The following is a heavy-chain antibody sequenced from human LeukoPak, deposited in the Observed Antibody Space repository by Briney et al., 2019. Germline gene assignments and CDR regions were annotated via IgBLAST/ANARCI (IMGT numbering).Heavy chain of an antibody. V-gene: IGHV1-24*01. CDR3: ATSYYYDGSDYYRTDY. D-gene: IGHD3-22*01. Sequence: RASVKVSCTVSGYTLTDLSMHWVRQAPGKGLEWMGGFDPEDGETIFSQKFQGRVTMTEDTSTDTAYMELSSLRSEDTAVYYCATSYYYDGSDYYRTDYWGQGTLVTVSS. CDR1: GYTLTDLS. J-gene: IGHJ4*02. CDR2: FDPEDGET.